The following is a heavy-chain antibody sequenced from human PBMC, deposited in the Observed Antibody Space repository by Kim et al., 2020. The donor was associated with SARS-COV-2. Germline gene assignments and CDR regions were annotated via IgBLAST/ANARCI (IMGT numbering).Heavy chain of an antibody. Sequence: NYAQKFQGRVTSTADESTSTAYMELSSLRSEDTAVYYCARESSSSSSFDYWGQGTLVTVSS. CDR3: ARESSSSSSFDY. V-gene: IGHV1-69*01. D-gene: IGHD6-6*01. J-gene: IGHJ4*02.